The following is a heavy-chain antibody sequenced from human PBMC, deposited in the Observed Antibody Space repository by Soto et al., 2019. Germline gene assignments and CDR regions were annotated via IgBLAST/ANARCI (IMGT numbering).Heavy chain of an antibody. CDR3: AKDVQQLAPEYFQH. CDR1: GFTFSSYV. D-gene: IGHD6-13*01. CDR2: ISYDGSNK. J-gene: IGHJ1*01. Sequence: HPGGSLRLSCAASGFTFSSYVMHWVRQAPGKGLEWVAVISYDGSNKYYADSVKGRFTISRDNSKNTLYLQMNSLRADDTAVYYCAKDVQQLAPEYFQHWGQGTLVTVS. V-gene: IGHV3-30*18.